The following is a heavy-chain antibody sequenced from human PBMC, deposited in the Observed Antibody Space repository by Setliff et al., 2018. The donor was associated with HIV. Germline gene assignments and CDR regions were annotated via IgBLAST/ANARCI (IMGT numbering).Heavy chain of an antibody. J-gene: IGHJ4*02. CDR3: AKIQNPQGYYYDSSGYYPHPGSPDY. V-gene: IGHV3-30*02. CDR2: IRYDGSNK. Sequence: GGSLRLSCEASAFIFTTYGMHWVRQAPGKGLEWVAFIRYDGSNKYYADSVKGRFTIYRDNSKNTLYLQMNSLRAEDTAVYYCAKIQNPQGYYYDSSGYYPHPGSPDYWGQGTLVTVSS. CDR1: AFIFTTYG. D-gene: IGHD3-22*01.